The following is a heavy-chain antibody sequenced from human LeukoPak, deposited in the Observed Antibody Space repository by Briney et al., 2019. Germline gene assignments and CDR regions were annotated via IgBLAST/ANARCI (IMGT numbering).Heavy chain of an antibody. Sequence: GGSLRLSCAASGFTFSSYAMTWVRQAPGKGLEWVSAIGATGGGTYYTDSVTGRFTISRDNSKNILYLQMNSLRVEDTAVYYCAKDVPRSGWAFDYWGQGTLVTVSS. J-gene: IGHJ4*02. CDR3: AKDVPRSGWAFDY. V-gene: IGHV3-23*01. D-gene: IGHD6-19*01. CDR2: IGATGGGT. CDR1: GFTFSSYA.